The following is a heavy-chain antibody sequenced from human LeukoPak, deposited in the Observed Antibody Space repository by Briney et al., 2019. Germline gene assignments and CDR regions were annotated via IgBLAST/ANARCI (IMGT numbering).Heavy chain of an antibody. CDR3: AKRNSGWNFDY. Sequence: GGSLRLSCAASGFTFSSYTMSWVRLAPGKGLEWVSSISGSGGSTYYADSVKGRFTISRDNSKNTLYMQMNSLRAEDTAVYYCAKRNSGWNFDYWGQGTLVTVSS. CDR2: ISGSGGST. D-gene: IGHD6-19*01. V-gene: IGHV3-23*01. CDR1: GFTFSSYT. J-gene: IGHJ4*02.